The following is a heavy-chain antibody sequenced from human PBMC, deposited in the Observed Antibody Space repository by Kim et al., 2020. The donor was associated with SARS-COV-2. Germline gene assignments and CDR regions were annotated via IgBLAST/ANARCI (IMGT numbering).Heavy chain of an antibody. D-gene: IGHD1-1*01. CDR3: AREYNWNDDYYYYGMDV. CDR2: ISSSSSYI. Sequence: GGSLRLSCAASGFTFSSYSMNWVRQAPGKGLEWVSSISSSSSYIYYADSVKGRFTISRDNAKNSLYLQMNSLRAEDTAVYYCAREYNWNDDYYYYGMDVWGQGTTVTVSS. J-gene: IGHJ6*02. CDR1: GFTFSSYS. V-gene: IGHV3-21*01.